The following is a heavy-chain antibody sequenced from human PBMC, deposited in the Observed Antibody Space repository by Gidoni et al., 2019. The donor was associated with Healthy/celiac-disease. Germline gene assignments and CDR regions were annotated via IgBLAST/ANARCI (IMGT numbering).Heavy chain of an antibody. V-gene: IGHV3-15*07. D-gene: IGHD3-3*01. CDR3: TTARVTIFGVVIPYYFDY. J-gene: IGHJ4*02. CDR2: IKSKTDGGTT. CDR1: GFTFSNAW. Sequence: EVQLVESGGGLVKPGGSLRLSCAASGFTFSNAWMNWVRQAPGKGLEWVGRIKSKTDGGTTDYAAPVKGRFTISRDDSKNTLYLQMNSLKTEDTAVYYCTTARVTIFGVVIPYYFDYWGQGTLVTVSS.